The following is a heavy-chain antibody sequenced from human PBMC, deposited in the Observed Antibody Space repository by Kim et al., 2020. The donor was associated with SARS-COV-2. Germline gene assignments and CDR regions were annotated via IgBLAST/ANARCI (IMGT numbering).Heavy chain of an antibody. CDR1: GYTFTSYG. V-gene: IGHV1-18*04. CDR3: AREGRKWDYYYYGMDV. D-gene: IGHD1-26*01. CDR2: ISAYNGNT. J-gene: IGHJ6*02. Sequence: ASVKVSCKASGYTFTSYGISWVRQAPGQGLEWMGWISAYNGNTNYAQKLQGRVTMTTDTSTSTAYMELRSLRSDDTAVYYCAREGRKWDYYYYGMDVWGQGTTVTVSS.